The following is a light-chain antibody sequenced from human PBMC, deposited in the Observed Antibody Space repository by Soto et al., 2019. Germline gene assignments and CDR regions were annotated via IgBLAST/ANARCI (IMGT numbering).Light chain of an antibody. CDR1: QSVSSN. V-gene: IGKV3-15*01. Sequence: EIVMTQSPATLSVSPGERATLSCRASQSVSSNLAWYQQKPGQAPRLLIYGASTRATGIPDRFSGSGSGTEFTLTISSLQSEDFAVYYCQQFNNWPPVTFGGGTKVEIK. CDR2: GAS. J-gene: IGKJ4*01. CDR3: QQFNNWPPVT.